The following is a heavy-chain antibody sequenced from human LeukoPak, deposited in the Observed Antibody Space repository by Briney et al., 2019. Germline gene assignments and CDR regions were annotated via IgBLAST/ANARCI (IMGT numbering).Heavy chain of an antibody. J-gene: IGHJ6*02. CDR1: GFSFDDFG. D-gene: IGHD2-21*01. V-gene: IGHV3-21*01. Sequence: PGGSLRLSCAASGFSFDDFGMSWVRQTPGKGLEWVSSISTTSTYTYYADSVRGRFTVSRDSSFYLQVNSLRVEDTAVYYCARTAYCCSSSCFVGFGLDLWGQGTTVIVS. CDR3: ARTAYCCSSSCFVGFGLDL. CDR2: ISTTSTYT.